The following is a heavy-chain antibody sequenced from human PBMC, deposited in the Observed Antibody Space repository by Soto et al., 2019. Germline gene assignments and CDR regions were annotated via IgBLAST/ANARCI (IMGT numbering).Heavy chain of an antibody. CDR2: INHSGST. J-gene: IGHJ4*02. CDR3: ARLGGYVSVGYYYLWDS. CDR1: DGSMNSVSSY. D-gene: IGHD3-22*01. V-gene: IGHV4-39*01. Sequence: QLQLQESGPGLVKPSETLSLTCRVSDGSMNSVSSYWGWIRQPPGKGLEWIGVINHSGSTYHNLSLKGRVTMSVDASRNQFSLKLTSMTAADTAVYYCARLGGYVSVGYYYLWDSWGQGTLVTVSS.